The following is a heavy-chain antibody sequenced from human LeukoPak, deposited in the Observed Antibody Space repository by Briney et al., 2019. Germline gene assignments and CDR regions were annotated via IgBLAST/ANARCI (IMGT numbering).Heavy chain of an antibody. V-gene: IGHV3-11*04. Sequence: PGGSLRLSCSASLFTFSDNYMTWIRQAPGQGPEWISYISSSGGTIFYADSVKGRFTISRDNAKNSVYLQMNSLRAEDTAVYYCATGPSGYFFNYWGQGTLVTVSS. CDR3: ATGPSGYFFNY. CDR2: ISSSGGTI. J-gene: IGHJ4*02. D-gene: IGHD2-8*02. CDR1: LFTFSDNY.